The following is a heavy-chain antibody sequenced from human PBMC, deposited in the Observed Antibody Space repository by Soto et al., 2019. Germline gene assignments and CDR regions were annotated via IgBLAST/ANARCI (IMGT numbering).Heavy chain of an antibody. CDR2: ILPLSGTT. Sequence: QLQLVQSGAEVKKPGSSVKVSCKASGGTFSAYAISWVRQAPGQGLEWMGGILPLSGTTNYTQRFQGRVTRAADKSASTAYMELSSLRSEDTAVYYCARANPTMYYGYVWGDYRRGGMDVWGQGTTVTVSS. V-gene: IGHV1-69*06. D-gene: IGHD3-16*02. J-gene: IGHJ6*02. CDR3: ARANPTMYYGYVWGDYRRGGMDV. CDR1: GGTFSAYA.